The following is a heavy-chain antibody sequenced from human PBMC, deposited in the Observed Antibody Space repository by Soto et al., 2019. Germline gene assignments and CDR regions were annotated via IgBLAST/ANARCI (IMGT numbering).Heavy chain of an antibody. CDR2: ISTYTGKT. CDR3: ARDVYSGSGDAFDI. J-gene: IGHJ3*02. D-gene: IGHD6-6*01. V-gene: IGHV1-18*01. CDR1: GYTFHIYG. Sequence: ASVKVSCKTSGYTFHIYGITWVRQAPGRGLEWMGWISTYTGKTDYAQNLQGRVTMTTDTSTGTVYLELRSLRSDDTAVYYCARDVYSGSGDAFDIWGQGTMVTVSS.